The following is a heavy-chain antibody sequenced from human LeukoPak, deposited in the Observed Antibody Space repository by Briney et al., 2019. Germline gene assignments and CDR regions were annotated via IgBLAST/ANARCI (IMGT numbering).Heavy chain of an antibody. CDR3: AKEGRIWFGELFGYYFDY. Sequence: PGGSLRLSCAASGFTFSSYAMSWVRQAPGKGLEWVSAISGSGGSTYYADSVKSRFTISRDNSKNTLYLQMNSLRAEDTAVYYCAKEGRIWFGELFGYYFDYWGQGTLVTVSS. CDR2: ISGSGGST. CDR1: GFTFSSYA. D-gene: IGHD3-10*01. J-gene: IGHJ4*02. V-gene: IGHV3-23*01.